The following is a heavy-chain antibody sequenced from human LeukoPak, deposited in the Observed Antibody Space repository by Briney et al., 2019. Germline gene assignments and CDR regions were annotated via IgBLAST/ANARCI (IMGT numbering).Heavy chain of an antibody. CDR2: IYSGGST. CDR3: ARVGGGDGSGWSTTDY. V-gene: IGHV3-53*01. D-gene: IGHD6-19*01. J-gene: IGHJ4*02. Sequence: GGSLRLSCAASGFTFSRNYMSWVRQAPGKGLEWVSEIYSGGSTYYSASVKGRFSISRDNSKNTGYLQINSLRVEDPAMYYCARVGGGDGSGWSTTDYWGQGTLVTISS. CDR1: GFTFSRNY.